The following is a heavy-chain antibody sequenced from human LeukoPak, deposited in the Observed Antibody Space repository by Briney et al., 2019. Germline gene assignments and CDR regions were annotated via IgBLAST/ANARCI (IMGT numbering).Heavy chain of an antibody. CDR1: GYTFSSYW. CDR2: IYPDDSDT. Sequence: GESLKISCKGSGYTFSSYWIGWVRQMPGKGLEWMGIIYPDDSDTRYSPSFQGQVTISADKSISTAYLQWSSLRASDTAMYYCARLAYCSNDVCYSNYYYSMDVWGKGTTVTVSS. CDR3: ARLAYCSNDVCYSNYYYSMDV. J-gene: IGHJ6*03. V-gene: IGHV5-51*01. D-gene: IGHD2-8*01.